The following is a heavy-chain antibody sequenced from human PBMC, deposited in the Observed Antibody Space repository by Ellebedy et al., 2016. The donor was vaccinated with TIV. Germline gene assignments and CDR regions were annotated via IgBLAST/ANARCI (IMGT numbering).Heavy chain of an antibody. CDR1: GVSVSSSD. V-gene: IGHV3-66*01. CDR3: ASIRTDNDY. Sequence: GGSLRLSCAASGVSVSSSDMGWVRQAPGKGLEWLSAIYSDGATYYADSVKHRLTISRDNSKNTVSLQMNSLRAEDTAVYYCASIRTDNDYWGQGTLVIVSS. D-gene: IGHD2-15*01. CDR2: IYSDGAT. J-gene: IGHJ4*02.